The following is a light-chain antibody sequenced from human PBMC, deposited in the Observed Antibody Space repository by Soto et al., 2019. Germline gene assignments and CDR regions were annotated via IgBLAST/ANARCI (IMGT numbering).Light chain of an antibody. CDR3: QQYGSSPGT. J-gene: IGKJ1*01. CDR2: GAS. V-gene: IGKV3-20*01. CDR1: QSVTNRY. Sequence: EIVLTQSPGTLSLSPGERATLSCRASQSVTNRYLAWYRQKPGQAPRLLIFGASIRDTGIPDRFSGSGSGTDFTLNINRLGPEDFEVYYCQQYGSSPGTFGQGTKVDIK.